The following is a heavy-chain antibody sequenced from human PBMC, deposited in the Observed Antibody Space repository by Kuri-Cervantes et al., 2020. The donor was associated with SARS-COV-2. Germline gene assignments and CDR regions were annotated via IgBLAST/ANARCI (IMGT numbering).Heavy chain of an antibody. CDR3: ARDSSGYYYYGMDV. Sequence: LRLSCTVSGGSISSYYWSWIRQPPGKGLEWIGYIYYSGSTNYNPSLKSRVTISVDTSKNQFSLKLSSVTAADTAVYYCARDSSGYYYYGMDVWGQGTTVTVSS. J-gene: IGHJ6*02. V-gene: IGHV4-59*01. CDR1: GGSISSYY. D-gene: IGHD3-3*01. CDR2: IYYSGST.